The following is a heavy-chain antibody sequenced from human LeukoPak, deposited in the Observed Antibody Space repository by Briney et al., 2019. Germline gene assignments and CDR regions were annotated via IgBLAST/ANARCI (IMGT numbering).Heavy chain of an antibody. CDR2: IKSKTDGGTT. CDR3: TTELLVSGGYFSPYYYYGMDV. CDR1: GFTFSNAW. J-gene: IGHJ6*02. D-gene: IGHD3-22*01. Sequence: GGSLRLSCAASGFTFSNAWMSWVRQAPGKGLEWVGRIKSKTDGGTTDYAAPVKGRFTISRDDSKNTLYLQMNSLKTEDTAVYYCTTELLVSGGYFSPYYYYGMDVWGQGTTVTVSS. V-gene: IGHV3-15*01.